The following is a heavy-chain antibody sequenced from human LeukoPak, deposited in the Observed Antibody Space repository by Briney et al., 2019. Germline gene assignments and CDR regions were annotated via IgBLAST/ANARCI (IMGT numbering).Heavy chain of an antibody. CDR1: GGSFSGYY. CDR2: INHSGRT. D-gene: IGHD3-10*01. J-gene: IGHJ5*02. CDR3: ARESPYYYGSGSYFSWFDP. V-gene: IGHV4-34*01. Sequence: KPSETLSLTCAVYGGSFSGYYWSGIRHPPGKGLEWIGEINHSGRTNDNPSLKSRVTISVDTSKNQFPMTLSSVTAADTAVYYCARESPYYYGSGSYFSWFDPWGQGTLVTVSS.